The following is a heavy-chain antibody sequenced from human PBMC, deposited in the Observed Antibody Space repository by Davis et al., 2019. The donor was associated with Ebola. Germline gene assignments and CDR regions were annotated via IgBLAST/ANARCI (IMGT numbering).Heavy chain of an antibody. V-gene: IGHV3-53*01. Sequence: PGGSLRLSCAASGFTVSSNYMSWVRQAPGKGLEWVSVIYSGGSTYYADSVKGRFTISRDTSKNTLYLQMNSLRAEDTAVYFWSRTRDYYDRTSYHPLSGFDYWGQGTLVTVSS. D-gene: IGHD3-22*01. J-gene: IGHJ4*02. CDR1: GFTVSSNY. CDR2: IYSGGST. CDR3: SRTRDYYDRTSYHPLSGFDY.